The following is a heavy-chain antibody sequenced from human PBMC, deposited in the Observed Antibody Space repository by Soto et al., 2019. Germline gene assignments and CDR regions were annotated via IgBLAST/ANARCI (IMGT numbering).Heavy chain of an antibody. CDR3: ARDPLGVAATEGVGALDI. D-gene: IGHD2-15*01. V-gene: IGHV3-21*01. J-gene: IGHJ3*02. CDR1: GFSFSFYS. Sequence: PGGSLRLSCAASGFSFSFYSMNWVRQAPGKGLEWVSSISSSRSYIYYADSVKGRFTISRDNAKNSLYLQMNSLRAEDTAVYYCARDPLGVAATEGVGALDIWGQGTMVTVSS. CDR2: ISSSRSYI.